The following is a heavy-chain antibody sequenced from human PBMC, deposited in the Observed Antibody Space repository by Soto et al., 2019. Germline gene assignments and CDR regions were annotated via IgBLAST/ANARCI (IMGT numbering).Heavy chain of an antibody. J-gene: IGHJ5*01. V-gene: IGHV3-23*01. CDR2: ISGSGGST. CDR1: GFTFSSYA. D-gene: IGHD3-10*01. CDR3: AKALLWFGELTRPYNWLGS. Sequence: GGSLRLSCAASGFTFSSYAMSWVRQAPGKGLEWVSAISGSGGSTYYADSVKGRFTISRDNSKNTLYLQMNSLRAEDTAVYYCAKALLWFGELTRPYNWLGSWGQGTLVTVSS.